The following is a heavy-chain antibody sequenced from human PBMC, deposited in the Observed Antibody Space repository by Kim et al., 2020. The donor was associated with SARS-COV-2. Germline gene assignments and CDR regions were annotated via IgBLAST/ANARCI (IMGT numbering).Heavy chain of an antibody. V-gene: IGHV3-23*01. J-gene: IGHJ6*02. CDR1: GFTFVNYA. Sequence: GGSLRLSCAASGFTFVNYAMTWVRQVPGKGLEWVSTISGSGGSTNYTDSVKGRFTISRDNSRNTLYLQMSNLRAEDTAVYYCAKPLPGFYYYGLDVWGQGTTVTVSS. CDR3: AKPLPGFYYYGLDV. CDR2: ISGSGGST.